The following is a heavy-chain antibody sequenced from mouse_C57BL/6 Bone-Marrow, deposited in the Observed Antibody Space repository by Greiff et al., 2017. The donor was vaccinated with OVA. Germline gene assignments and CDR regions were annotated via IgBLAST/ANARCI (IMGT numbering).Heavy chain of an antibody. CDR2: IYPRSGNT. V-gene: IGHV1-81*01. J-gene: IGHJ2*01. CDR1: GYTFPSYG. Sequence: VQLQQSGAELARPGASVKLSCKASGYTFPSYGISWVKQRTGQGLEWIGEIYPRSGNTYYNEKFKGKATLTADKSSSTAYMELRSLTSEDSAVYFCAREKYYYGSSYYFDYWGQGTTLTVSS. CDR3: AREKYYYGSSYYFDY. D-gene: IGHD1-1*01.